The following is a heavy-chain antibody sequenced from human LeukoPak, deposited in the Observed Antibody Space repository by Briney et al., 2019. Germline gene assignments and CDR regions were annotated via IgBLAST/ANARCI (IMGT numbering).Heavy chain of an antibody. Sequence: GGSLRLSCAASGFTFSSYSMNWVRQAPGKGLEWVSYISSSSSTIYYADSVKGRFTISRDNAKNSLYLQMNSLRAEDTAVYYCVRDWHCGGDCYRKIDYWGQGTLVTVSS. CDR1: GFTFSSYS. CDR2: ISSSSSTI. V-gene: IGHV3-48*04. D-gene: IGHD2-21*02. CDR3: VRDWHCGGDCYRKIDY. J-gene: IGHJ4*02.